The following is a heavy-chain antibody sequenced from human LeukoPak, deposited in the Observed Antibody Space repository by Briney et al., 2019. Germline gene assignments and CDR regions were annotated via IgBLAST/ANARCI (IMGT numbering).Heavy chain of an antibody. CDR2: MNPNSGNT. V-gene: IGHV1-8*01. J-gene: IGHJ4*02. CDR3: ARDQSWATYYYGSGSYILPPFDY. CDR1: GYTFTSYD. Sequence: ASVKVSCKASGYTFTSYDINWVRQATGQGLEWMGWMNPNSGNTGYAQKLQGRVTMTTDTSTSTAYMELRSLRSDDTAVYYCARDQSWATYYYGSGSYILPPFDYWGQGTLVTVSS. D-gene: IGHD3-10*01.